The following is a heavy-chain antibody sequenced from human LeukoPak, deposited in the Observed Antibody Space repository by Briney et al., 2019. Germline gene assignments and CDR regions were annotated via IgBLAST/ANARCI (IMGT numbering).Heavy chain of an antibody. CDR2: IIPIFGTA. D-gene: IGHD3-22*01. CDR1: GGTFSSYA. CDR3: ARGDSSGYYWV. J-gene: IGHJ4*02. V-gene: IGHV1-69*05. Sequence: GASVKVSCKASGGTFSSYAISWVRQAPGQGLEWMGGIIPIFGTANYAQKFQGRVTMTRDTSISTAYMELSRLRSDDTAVYYCARGDSSGYYWVWGQGTLVTVSS.